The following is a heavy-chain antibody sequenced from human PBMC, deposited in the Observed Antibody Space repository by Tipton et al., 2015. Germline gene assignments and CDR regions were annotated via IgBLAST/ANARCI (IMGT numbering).Heavy chain of an antibody. CDR2: INPRGGTI. V-gene: IGHV1-46*03. Sequence: QLVQSGAEVKKSGASVRVSCKASGYTFITYNMHWVRQAPGQGLEWMGFINPRGGTITNTQSFQGRVTLTRDTSTSTVYMELTSLRSEDTAMYYCVRGGAVSGQRTPFDYWGQGTLVTVSS. CDR3: VRGGAVSGQRTPFDY. J-gene: IGHJ4*02. D-gene: IGHD1-26*01. CDR1: GYTFITYN.